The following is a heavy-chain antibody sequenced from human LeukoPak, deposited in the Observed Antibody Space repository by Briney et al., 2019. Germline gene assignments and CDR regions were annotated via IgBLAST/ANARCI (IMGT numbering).Heavy chain of an antibody. V-gene: IGHV1-46*01. CDR1: GGTFSRYG. Sequence: ASVKVSCKASGGTFSRYGINWVRQAPGQGLEWMGLINPSGSSTIYAQKFQGRVTMTRDMSTSTDYMELSSLRSEDTAVYYCARDNSVGDYAWWFDPWGQGTLVTVSS. CDR3: ARDNSVGDYAWWFDP. J-gene: IGHJ5*02. D-gene: IGHD1-26*01. CDR2: INPSGSST.